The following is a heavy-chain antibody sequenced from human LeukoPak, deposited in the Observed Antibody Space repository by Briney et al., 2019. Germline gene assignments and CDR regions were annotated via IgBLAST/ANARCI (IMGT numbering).Heavy chain of an antibody. CDR2: ISGSSTYI. J-gene: IGHJ5*02. V-gene: IGHV3-21*06. D-gene: IGHD6-25*01. CDR1: GFSITNYN. CDR3: ARAPTAATRPDRFDP. Sequence: PGGSLRLSCTASGFSITNYNMNWVRQAPGKGLEWVSSISGSSTYIYYADSVKSRFTISRDNAKNSLFLQMSSLRAEDSAFYYCARAPTAATRPDRFDPWGQGTLVTVSS.